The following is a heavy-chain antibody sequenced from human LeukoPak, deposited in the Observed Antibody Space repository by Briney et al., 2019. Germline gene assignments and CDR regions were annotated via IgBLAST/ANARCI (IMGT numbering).Heavy chain of an antibody. CDR3: ARDYSSGWYNFDY. V-gene: IGHV1-69*04. CDR1: GGTFSSYA. Sequence: ASVKVSCKASGGTFSSYAISWVRQAPGQGLEWMGRIIPILGIANYAQKFQGRVTITADKSTSTAYMELSSLRSEDTAVYYCARDYSSGWYNFDYWGQGTLVTVSS. D-gene: IGHD6-19*01. CDR2: IIPILGIA. J-gene: IGHJ4*02.